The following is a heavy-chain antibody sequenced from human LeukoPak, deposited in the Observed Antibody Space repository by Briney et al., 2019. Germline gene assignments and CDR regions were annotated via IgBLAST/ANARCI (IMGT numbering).Heavy chain of an antibody. CDR1: GYSFTSYW. V-gene: IGHV5-51*01. J-gene: IGHJ3*02. D-gene: IGHD1-26*01. CDR2: VYPGDSDT. Sequence: GESLKISCKGSGYSFTSYWIGWVRQMPGKGLEWMGIVYPGDSDTRYSPSLQGQVTISADKSISTAYLQWSSLKASDTAMYYCARHEWELERGAFDIWGQGTMVTVSS. CDR3: ARHEWELERGAFDI.